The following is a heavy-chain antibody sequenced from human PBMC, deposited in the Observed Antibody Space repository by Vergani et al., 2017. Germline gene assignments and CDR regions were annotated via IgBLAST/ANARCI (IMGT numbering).Heavy chain of an antibody. CDR3: ARDGGIVVVPAAIGYGMDV. J-gene: IGHJ6*02. Sequence: VQLLESGGGVVQPGRSLRLSCAASGFTFSSYGMHWVRQAPGKGLEWVAVIWYDGSNKYYADSVKGRFTISRDNSKNTLYLQMNSLRAEDTAVYYCARDGGIVVVPAAIGYGMDVWGQGTTVTVSS. D-gene: IGHD2-2*01. CDR2: IWYDGSNK. CDR1: GFTFSSYG. V-gene: IGHV3-33*01.